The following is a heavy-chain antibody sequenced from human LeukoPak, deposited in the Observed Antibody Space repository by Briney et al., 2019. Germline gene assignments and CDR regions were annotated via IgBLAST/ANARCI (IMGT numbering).Heavy chain of an antibody. V-gene: IGHV1-69*13. D-gene: IGHD1-14*01. CDR2: IIPIFGTT. CDR3: ASGSGAWYKEFDY. CDR1: GGTFNRYS. Sequence: AASVKVSCTASGGTFNRYSFDWVRQAPGQGLEWMGGIIPIFGTTNYAQKFQGRVTITADDSTSTAYMELSSLRSEDTVVYYCASGSGAWYKEFDYWGQGTLVTVSS. J-gene: IGHJ4*02.